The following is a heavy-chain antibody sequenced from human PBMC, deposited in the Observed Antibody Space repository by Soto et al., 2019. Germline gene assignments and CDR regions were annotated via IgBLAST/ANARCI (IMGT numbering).Heavy chain of an antibody. CDR3: VKDESINWYSGHFRH. V-gene: IGHV3-9*01. D-gene: IGHD6-13*01. J-gene: IGHJ1*01. CDR1: GFSFDDYA. Sequence: EVQLVESGGGLVQPGRSLRLSCAASGFSFDDYAMHWVRQVSGKGLEWVSGINWNSGSIGYADSVKGRFAISRDNAKNSLHLQMNSLRAEDTAFYYCVKDESINWYSGHFRHWGQGNLVTVSS. CDR2: INWNSGSI.